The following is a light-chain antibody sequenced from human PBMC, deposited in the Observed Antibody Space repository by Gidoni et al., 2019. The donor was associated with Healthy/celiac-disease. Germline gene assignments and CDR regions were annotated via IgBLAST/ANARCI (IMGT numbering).Light chain of an antibody. CDR3: QQHSNWPFT. Sequence: EIVLPQSPATLPLSPGERATLSCSASHSVSSYLAWYQQKPGQAPRLLIYEASNRATGIPARFSGSGSGTDFTLTISSLEAEDLAVYYCQQHSNWPFTCXXXTRLEIK. J-gene: IGKJ5*01. V-gene: IGKV3-11*01. CDR1: HSVSSY. CDR2: EAS.